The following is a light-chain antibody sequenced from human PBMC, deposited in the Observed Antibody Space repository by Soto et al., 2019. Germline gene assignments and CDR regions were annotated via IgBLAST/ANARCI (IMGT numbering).Light chain of an antibody. Sequence: EIVLTQSPGTLSLSPWERASLSCRASQSLNRNYVAWYQQKVGQAPRLLIYATSGKATGIPDRFRGSGSGTEFNLTIARLEPEDFAVYYCQRYGLSPPFSFGPGTKVEIK. CDR1: QSLNRNY. CDR3: QRYGLSPPFS. CDR2: ATS. J-gene: IGKJ3*01. V-gene: IGKV3-20*01.